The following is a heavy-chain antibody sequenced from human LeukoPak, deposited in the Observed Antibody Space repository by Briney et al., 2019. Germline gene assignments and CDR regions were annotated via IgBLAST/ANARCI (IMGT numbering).Heavy chain of an antibody. J-gene: IGHJ4*02. CDR2: IYYSGST. D-gene: IGHD3-3*01. V-gene: IGHV4-39*01. Sequence: SETLSLTCTVSGGSISSSSYYWGWIRQPPGKGLEWIGSIYYSGSTYYNPSLKSRVTISVDTSKNQFSLKLSSVTAADTAAYYCARLASYYDFWSGYYPLLFDYWGQGTLVTVSS. CDR1: GGSISSSSYY. CDR3: ARLASYYDFWSGYYPLLFDY.